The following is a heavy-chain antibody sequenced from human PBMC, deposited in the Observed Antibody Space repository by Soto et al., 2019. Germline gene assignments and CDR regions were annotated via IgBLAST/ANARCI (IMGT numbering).Heavy chain of an antibody. CDR1: GGSISSYY. CDR2: IHYSGST. J-gene: IGHJ4*02. Sequence: SETLSLTCTVSGGSISSYYWSWIRQPPGKGLEWIGYIHYSGSTKYNPSLKSRVTISADTSKNQFSLKLSSVTAADTAVYYCARGHYDFRSGYFATIDYWGQGTLVTVSS. D-gene: IGHD3-3*01. CDR3: ARGHYDFRSGYFATIDY. V-gene: IGHV4-59*08.